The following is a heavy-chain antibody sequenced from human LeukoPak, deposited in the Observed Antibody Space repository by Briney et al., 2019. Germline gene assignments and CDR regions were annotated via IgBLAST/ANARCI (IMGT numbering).Heavy chain of an antibody. CDR3: ASTPGGARTYSYWFDY. J-gene: IGHJ4*02. CDR2: IKQDGSEK. V-gene: IGHV3-7*01. Sequence: PGGSLRLSCAASGFTFSSYWMSWVRQAPGKGLEWVANIKQDGSEKYYVDSVKGRFTISRDNAKNSLYLQMNSLRAEDTAVYYCASTPGGARTYSYWFDYWGQGTLVTVSS. D-gene: IGHD5-18*01. CDR1: GFTFSSYW.